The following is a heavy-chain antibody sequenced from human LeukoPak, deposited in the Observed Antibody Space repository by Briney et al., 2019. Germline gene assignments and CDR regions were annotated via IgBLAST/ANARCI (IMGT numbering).Heavy chain of an antibody. CDR2: IYPGDSDT. Sequence: GESLKISCKGSRYSFTSYWIGWVRQMPGKGLEWMGIIYPGDSDTRYSPSFQGQVTISADKSISTAYLQWSSLKASDTAMYYCARSLTPLSMANLYYFDYWGQGTLVTVSS. CDR1: RYSFTSYW. J-gene: IGHJ4*02. CDR3: ARSLTPLSMANLYYFDY. V-gene: IGHV5-51*01. D-gene: IGHD2/OR15-2a*01.